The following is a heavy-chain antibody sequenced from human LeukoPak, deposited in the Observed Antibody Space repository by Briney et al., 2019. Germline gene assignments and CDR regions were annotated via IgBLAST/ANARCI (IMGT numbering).Heavy chain of an antibody. CDR2: IRYTGIT. J-gene: IGHJ4*02. D-gene: IGHD6-19*01. CDR3: ARALTGTSLVDF. V-gene: IGHV4-59*08. Sequence: SDPLSLTCTLSGGSICGDHWSWLPDSPEGGVEWIGYIRYTGITSYNPSLRSRVTISLNTPGDEFSLRLVSVTAADAAGYFYARALTGTSLVDFWGQGALVAVSS. CDR1: GGSICGDH.